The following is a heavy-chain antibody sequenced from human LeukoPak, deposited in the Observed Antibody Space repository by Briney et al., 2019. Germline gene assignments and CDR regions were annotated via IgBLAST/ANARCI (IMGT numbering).Heavy chain of an antibody. V-gene: IGHV1-2*02. CDR2: INPNSGGT. CDR3: AKGAMARAEMYDYVWGSYRRFSYEN. J-gene: IGHJ4*02. Sequence: GASVKVSCKASGYTFTGYYMHWVRQAPGQGLEWMGWINPNSGGTNYAQKFQGRVTMTRDTSISTAYMELSRLRSDDTAVYYCAKGAMARAEMYDYVWGSYRRFSYENWGQGTLVTVSS. CDR1: GYTFTGYY. D-gene: IGHD3-16*02.